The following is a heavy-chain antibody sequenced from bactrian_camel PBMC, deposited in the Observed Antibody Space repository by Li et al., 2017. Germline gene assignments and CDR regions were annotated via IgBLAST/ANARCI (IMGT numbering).Heavy chain of an antibody. CDR2: ITTGGTNT. D-gene: IGHD4*01. V-gene: IGHV3S40*01. Sequence: VQLVESGGGLVQPGGSLRLSCAASGFTFSSYGMSWVRQAPGKGLEWLSSITTGGTNTYYAESVKGRFTISRDYVKRIVYLEMNDLKPEDTAVYHCAATASGWRLYGDCARVLLNWTPGTQVTV. J-gene: IGHJ4*01. CDR1: GFTFSSYG.